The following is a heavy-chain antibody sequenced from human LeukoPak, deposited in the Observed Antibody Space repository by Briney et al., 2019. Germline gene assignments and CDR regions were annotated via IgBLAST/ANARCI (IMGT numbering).Heavy chain of an antibody. V-gene: IGHV4-34*01. CDR2: INHSGST. CDR1: GGSFSGYY. CDR3: ATKGYYYYGMDV. Sequence: PSETLSLTCAVYGGSFSGYYWSWIRQPPGKGLEWIGGINHSGSTNYNPSLKSRVTISVDTSKNQFSLKLSSVTAADTAVYYCATKGYYYYGMDVWGQGTTVTVSS. D-gene: IGHD1/OR15-1a*01. J-gene: IGHJ6*02.